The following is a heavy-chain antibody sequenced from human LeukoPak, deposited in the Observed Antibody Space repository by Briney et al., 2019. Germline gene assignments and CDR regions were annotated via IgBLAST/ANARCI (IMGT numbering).Heavy chain of an antibody. V-gene: IGHV3-23*01. CDR1: GFTFSSYA. Sequence: PGGSLRLSCAASGFTFSSYAMSWVRQAPGKGLEWVSAISGSGGSTYYADSVKGRFTISRDNSKNTLYLQMNSLRAEDTAVYYCAKTGTYDFWSGYDYYMDVWGKGTTVTVSS. CDR3: AKTGTYDFWSGYDYYMDV. CDR2: ISGSGGST. D-gene: IGHD3-3*01. J-gene: IGHJ6*03.